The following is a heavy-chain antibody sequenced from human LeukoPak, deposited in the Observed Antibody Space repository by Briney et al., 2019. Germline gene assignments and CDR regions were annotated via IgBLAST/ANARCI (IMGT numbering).Heavy chain of an antibody. V-gene: IGHV4-61*05. CDR1: GGSISSSSYY. CDR3: ARLGATTGLYYYYYYYMDV. Sequence: PSETLSLTCTVSGGSISSSSYYWGWIRQPPGKGLEWIGYIYYSGSTNYNPSLKSRVTISVDTSKNQFSLKLSSVTAADTAVYYCARLGATTGLYYYYYYYMDVWGKGTTVTVSS. D-gene: IGHD1-26*01. J-gene: IGHJ6*03. CDR2: IYYSGST.